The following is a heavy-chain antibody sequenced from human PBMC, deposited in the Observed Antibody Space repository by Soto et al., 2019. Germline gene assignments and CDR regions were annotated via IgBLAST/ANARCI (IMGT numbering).Heavy chain of an antibody. J-gene: IGHJ6*02. V-gene: IGHV1-58*01. CDR1: GFTFTSSA. CDR2: IVVGSGNT. D-gene: IGHD4-17*01. Sequence: QMQLVQSGPEVKKPGTSVKVSCKASGFTFTSSAVQWVRQARGQRLEWIGWIVVGSGNTNYAQKFQERVTITRDMSTNTAYMELSSLRSEDTAVYYCAADNPSCANGDYDVPYYYYGMDVWGQGTTVTVSS. CDR3: AADNPSCANGDYDVPYYYYGMDV.